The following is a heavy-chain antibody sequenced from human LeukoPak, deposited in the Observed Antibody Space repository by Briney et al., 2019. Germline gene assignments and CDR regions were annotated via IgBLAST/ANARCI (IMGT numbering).Heavy chain of an antibody. J-gene: IGHJ4*02. CDR2: INPNSGGT. V-gene: IGHV1-2*02. Sequence: ASAKVSCKASGYTFTGYYMHWVRQAPGQGLEWMGWINPNSGGTNYAQKFQGRVTMTRDTSISTAYMELSRLRSDDTAVYYCARGGKLGYCSGGSCYWYYFDYWGQGTLVTVSS. CDR3: ARGGKLGYCSGGSCYWYYFDY. CDR1: GYTFTGYY. D-gene: IGHD2-15*01.